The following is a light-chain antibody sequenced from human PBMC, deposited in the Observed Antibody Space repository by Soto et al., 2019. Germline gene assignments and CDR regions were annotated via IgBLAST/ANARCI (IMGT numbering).Light chain of an antibody. CDR1: QSVSSY. V-gene: IGKV3-11*01. CDR2: DAS. CDR3: QQRSNWPLIT. J-gene: IGKJ3*01. Sequence: EIVLTQSPATLSLSPGESATLSCRASQSVSSYLAWHQQKPGQAPRLLVYDASNRAPGIPARFSGSGSGTDFTLTISNLEPEDFAVYYCQQRSNWPLITFGPGTKVDIK.